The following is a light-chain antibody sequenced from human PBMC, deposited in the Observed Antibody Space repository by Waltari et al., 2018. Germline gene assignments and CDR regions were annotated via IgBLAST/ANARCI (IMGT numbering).Light chain of an antibody. Sequence: EIVMRKSPATLSVSPGDRGSLSCRASQSVSSNLAWYQQKPGQAPRLLLYVASPSATAIPARFSGTWSGTEFTLTISSMQSEDFPFYYCPQYTNWPYTFVHVTQLEIK. V-gene: IGKV3-15*01. CDR3: PQYTNWPYT. CDR2: VAS. J-gene: IGKJ2*01. CDR1: QSVSSN.